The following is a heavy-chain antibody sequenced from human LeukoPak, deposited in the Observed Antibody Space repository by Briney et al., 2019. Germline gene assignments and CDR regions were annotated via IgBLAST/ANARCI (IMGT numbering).Heavy chain of an antibody. V-gene: IGHV3-23*01. CDR2: ISGSGGST. CDR3: AKVPIDFWSGPNVRQYYFDY. J-gene: IGHJ4*02. Sequence: GGSLRLSCAASGFTFSSYAMSWVRQAPGKGLEWVSAISGSGGSTYYADSVKGRFTISGDNSKNTLYLQMNSLRAEDTAVYYCAKVPIDFWSGPNVRQYYFDYWGQGTLVTVSS. CDR1: GFTFSSYA. D-gene: IGHD3-3*01.